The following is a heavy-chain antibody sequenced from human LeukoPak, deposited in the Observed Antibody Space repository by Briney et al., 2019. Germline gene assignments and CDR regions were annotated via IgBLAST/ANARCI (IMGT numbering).Heavy chain of an antibody. J-gene: IGHJ4*02. CDR3: ANGPMITFGGLTEREFDY. CDR2: IKQDGSEK. D-gene: IGHD3-16*01. V-gene: IGHV3-7*01. Sequence: GGSLRLSCAASGFTFSNCWMSWVRQAPGKGLEWVANIKQDGSEKYYVDSVKGRFTISRDNAKNSLYLQMNSLRAEDTAVYYCANGPMITFGGLTEREFDYWGQGTLVTVSS. CDR1: GFTFSNCW.